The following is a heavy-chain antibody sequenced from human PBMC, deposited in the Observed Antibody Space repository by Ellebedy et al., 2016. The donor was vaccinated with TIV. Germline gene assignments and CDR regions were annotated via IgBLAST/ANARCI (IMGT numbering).Heavy chain of an antibody. D-gene: IGHD3-10*01. CDR1: GFTFRNYW. Sequence: GESLKISXAASGFTFRNYWMAWVRQTPGAGLEWVAVTSQDGSEEFYADSVRGRFTISRDNTMNSLFLQIYSLRAEDTAVYYCVRDPPYRGTRYFDSWGQGIQVTVSS. CDR2: TSQDGSEE. J-gene: IGHJ4*02. CDR3: VRDPPYRGTRYFDS. V-gene: IGHV3-7*01.